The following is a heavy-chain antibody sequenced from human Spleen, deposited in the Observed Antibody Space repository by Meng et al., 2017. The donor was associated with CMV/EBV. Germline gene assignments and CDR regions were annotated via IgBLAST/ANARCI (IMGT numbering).Heavy chain of an antibody. CDR3: ARVDTAMVTYHYYYGMDV. CDR1: GFTFSSYW. D-gene: IGHD5-18*01. CDR2: IKQDGREK. V-gene: IGHV3-7*04. Sequence: GESLKISCAASGFTFSSYWMSWARQAPGKGLEWVANIKQDGREKFYVDSVNGRFTISRDNAKNALYLQMNSLRAEDTAVYYCARVDTAMVTYHYYYGMDVWGQGTTVTVSS. J-gene: IGHJ6*02.